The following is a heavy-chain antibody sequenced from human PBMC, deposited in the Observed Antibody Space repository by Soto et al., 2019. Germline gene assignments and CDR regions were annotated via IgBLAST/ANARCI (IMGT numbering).Heavy chain of an antibody. Sequence: GESLKISCKGSGYKFTNYWIIWVRQMPGKGLEWMGKIDPTESHTKYSPSFQGHVTISVDKSITTAYLQWNSLKASDTAIYYCARRAVGDYVLDVWGQGTTVTVSS. CDR3: ARRAVGDYVLDV. V-gene: IGHV5-10-1*01. J-gene: IGHJ6*02. CDR2: IDPTESHT. CDR1: GYKFTNYW. D-gene: IGHD1-26*01.